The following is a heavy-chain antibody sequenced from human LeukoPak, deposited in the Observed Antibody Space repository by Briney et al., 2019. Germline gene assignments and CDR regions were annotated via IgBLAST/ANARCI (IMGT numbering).Heavy chain of an antibody. V-gene: IGHV3-30*14. CDR3: ARAAHQLPWGAFDI. Sequence: GGSLRLSCAASGFTFSSYAMHWVRQAPGKGLEWVAVISYDGNIKYYTDSVKGRFTISRDNSKNTLYLQMNSLRAEDTAVYYCARAAHQLPWGAFDIWGQGTMVTVSS. D-gene: IGHD2-2*01. CDR2: ISYDGNIK. J-gene: IGHJ3*02. CDR1: GFTFSSYA.